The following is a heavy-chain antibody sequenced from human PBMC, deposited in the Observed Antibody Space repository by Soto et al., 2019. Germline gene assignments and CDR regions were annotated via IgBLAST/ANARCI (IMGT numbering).Heavy chain of an antibody. CDR3: ARAIIRPYYFDY. J-gene: IGHJ4*02. V-gene: IGHV1-46*03. CDR1: GYTFTNYY. Sequence: ASVKVSCKASGYTFTNYYIHWMRQAPGQGLEWMGIINPCDSSTTYAQRFQGRVTMTSDTSTSTVYMELSSLRSDDAALYFCARAIIRPYYFDYWGQGTLVTVSS. CDR2: INPCDSST. D-gene: IGHD3-10*01.